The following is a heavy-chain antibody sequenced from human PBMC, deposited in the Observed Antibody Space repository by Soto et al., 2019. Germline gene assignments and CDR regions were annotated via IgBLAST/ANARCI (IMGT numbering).Heavy chain of an antibody. CDR2: INPSGGST. CDR3: ARDRFIAARPHGMDV. V-gene: IGHV1-46*01. CDR1: GYTFTSYY. J-gene: IGHJ6*02. D-gene: IGHD6-6*01. Sequence: GASVKVSCKASGYTFTSYYMHWVRQAPGQGLEWMGIINPSGGSTSYAQKFQGRVTMTRDTSTSTVYMELSSLRSEDTAVYYCARDRFIAARPHGMDVWGQGTTVTVSS.